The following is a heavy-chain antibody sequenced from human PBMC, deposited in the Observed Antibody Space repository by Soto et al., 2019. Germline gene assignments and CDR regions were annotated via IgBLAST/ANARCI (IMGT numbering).Heavy chain of an antibody. CDR1: GGTFSSYA. Sequence: QVQLVQSGAEVKKPGSSVKVSCKASGGTFSSYAISWVRQAPGQGLEWMGGIIPIFGTANYAQKFQGRVTITAAESTSKASMELSSLRSEDTAVYDCARAVDTAMVVNYYYGMDVWGQGTTVTVSS. J-gene: IGHJ6*02. D-gene: IGHD5-18*01. CDR3: ARAVDTAMVVNYYYGMDV. CDR2: IIPIFGTA. V-gene: IGHV1-69*12.